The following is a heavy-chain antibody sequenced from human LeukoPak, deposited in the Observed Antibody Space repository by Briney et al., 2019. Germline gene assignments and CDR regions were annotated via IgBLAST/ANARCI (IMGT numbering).Heavy chain of an antibody. CDR3: ARRLAAAGFYFFDY. J-gene: IGHJ4*02. D-gene: IGHD6-13*01. CDR1: GYSFTSYW. V-gene: IGHV5-51*01. CDR2: IYPGDSDT. Sequence: GESLQISCKGSGYSFTSYWIGWVRQMPGKGLEWMGIIYPGDSDTRYSPSFQGQVTISADKSTSTAYLQWSSLKASDTAMYYCARRLAAAGFYFFDYWGQGTLVTVSS.